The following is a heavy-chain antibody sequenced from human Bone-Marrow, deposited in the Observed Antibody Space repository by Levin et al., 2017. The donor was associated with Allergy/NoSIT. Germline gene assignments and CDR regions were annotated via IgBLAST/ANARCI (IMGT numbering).Heavy chain of an antibody. CDR1: GYTFTSYG. CDR2: ISAYNGNT. Sequence: ASVKVSCKASGYTFTSYGISWVRQAPGQGLEWMGWISAYNGNTNYAQKLQGRVTMTTDTSTSTAYMELRSLRSDDTAVYYCARDLGLITMVRGVILGDAFDIWGQGTMVTVSS. V-gene: IGHV1-18*01. D-gene: IGHD3-10*01. CDR3: ARDLGLITMVRGVILGDAFDI. J-gene: IGHJ3*02.